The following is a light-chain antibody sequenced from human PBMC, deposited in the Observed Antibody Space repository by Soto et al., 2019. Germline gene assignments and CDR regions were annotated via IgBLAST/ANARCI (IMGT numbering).Light chain of an antibody. CDR2: KAS. CDR1: QTISSW. CDR3: QHYNTYPWT. J-gene: IGKJ1*01. Sequence: DIQMTQSPSTLSGSVGDRVTITCRASQTISSWLAWYQQKPGKAPKLLIYKASTLKSGVPPRFSGSGSGTEFTLTISSLQPDDFATYYCQHYNTYPWTFGQGTKVDIK. V-gene: IGKV1-5*03.